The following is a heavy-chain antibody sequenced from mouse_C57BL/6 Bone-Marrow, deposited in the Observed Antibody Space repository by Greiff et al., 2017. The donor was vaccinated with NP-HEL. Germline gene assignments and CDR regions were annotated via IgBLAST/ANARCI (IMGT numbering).Heavy chain of an antibody. CDR1: GYTFTSYW. V-gene: IGHV1-50*01. Sequence: QVQLQQPGAELVQPGASVKLSCKASGYTFTSYWMQWVKQRPGQGLEWIGEIDPSDSYTNYNQKFKGKATLTVDTSSSTAYMQLSSLTSEDSAVYYCAGPFWAYWGQGTLVTVSA. CDR2: IDPSDSYT. CDR3: AGPFWAY. J-gene: IGHJ3*01.